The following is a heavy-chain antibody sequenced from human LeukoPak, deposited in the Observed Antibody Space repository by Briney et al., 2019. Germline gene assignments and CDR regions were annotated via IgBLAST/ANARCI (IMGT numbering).Heavy chain of an antibody. V-gene: IGHV3-20*04. CDR1: GFTFDDYG. CDR2: INWNGGST. CDR3: AGTAYDFWSGYYNGRYYFDY. J-gene: IGHJ4*02. Sequence: GGSLRLSCAASGFTFDDYGMSWVRQAPGKGLEWVSGINWNGGSTGYADSVKGRFTISRDNAKNSLYLQMNSLRAEDTALYYCAGTAYDFWSGYYNGRYYFDYWGQGTLVTVSS. D-gene: IGHD3-3*01.